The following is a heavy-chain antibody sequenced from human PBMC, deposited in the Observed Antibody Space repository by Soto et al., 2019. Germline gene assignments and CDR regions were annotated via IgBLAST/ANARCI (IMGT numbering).Heavy chain of an antibody. Sequence: QVQLVQSGAEVKKPGSSVKVSCKASGGTFSSYAISWVRQAPGQGLEWMGGIIPIFGTANYAQKFQGRVTITADESTSPAYMELSSLRSEDTAVYYCARLYSTIGYQPLLRWGQGTLVTVSS. D-gene: IGHD2-2*01. CDR2: IIPIFGTA. CDR1: GGTFSSYA. V-gene: IGHV1-69*12. J-gene: IGHJ4*02. CDR3: ARLYSTIGYQPLLR.